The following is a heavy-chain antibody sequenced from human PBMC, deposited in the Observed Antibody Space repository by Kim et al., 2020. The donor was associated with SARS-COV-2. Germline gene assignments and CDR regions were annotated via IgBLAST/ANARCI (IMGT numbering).Heavy chain of an antibody. CDR3: ASFTVVIGFDY. J-gene: IGHJ4*02. V-gene: IGHV3-48*03. CDR2: ISSSGSTI. Sequence: GGSLRLSCAASGFTFSSYEMNWVRQAPGKGLEWVSYISSSGSTIYYADSVKGRFTISRDNAKNSLYLQMNSLRAEDTAVYYCASFTVVIGFDYWGQGTLVTVSS. CDR1: GFTFSSYE. D-gene: IGHD2-15*01.